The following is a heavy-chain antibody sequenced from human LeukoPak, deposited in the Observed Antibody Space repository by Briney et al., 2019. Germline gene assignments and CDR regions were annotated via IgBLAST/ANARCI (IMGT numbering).Heavy chain of an antibody. J-gene: IGHJ4*02. CDR3: ARGGVDY. V-gene: IGHV3-73*01. D-gene: IGHD3-10*01. Sequence: PGGSLRLSCAASAFTFSGSAMHWVRQASGKGLEWVGRIRSKANSYATAYAASVKGRFTISRDDSKNTAYLQMNSLRAEDTAVYYCARGGVDYWGQGTLVTVSS. CDR1: AFTFSGSA. CDR2: IRSKANSYAT.